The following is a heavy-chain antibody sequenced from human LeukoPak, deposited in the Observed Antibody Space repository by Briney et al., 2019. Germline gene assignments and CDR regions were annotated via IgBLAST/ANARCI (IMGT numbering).Heavy chain of an antibody. CDR1: GFTFSSYA. J-gene: IGHJ4*02. D-gene: IGHD6-13*01. CDR3: ARDRPRSSSSDYFDY. CDR2: ISYDGSNK. Sequence: PGGSLRLSCAASGFTFSSYAMHWVRQAPGKGLEWVAVISYDGSNKYYADSVKGRFTISRDNSKNTLYLQMNSLRAEDTAVYYCARDRPRSSSSDYFDYWGQGTLVTVSS. V-gene: IGHV3-30-3*01.